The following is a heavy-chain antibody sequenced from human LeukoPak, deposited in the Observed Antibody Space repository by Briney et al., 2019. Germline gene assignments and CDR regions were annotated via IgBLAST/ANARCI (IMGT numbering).Heavy chain of an antibody. Sequence: PGGSLRLSCAASGFVFSSYWMSWVRQAPGEGLEWVANIKQAGSERNHVDSVRGRFTISRDNAKNSLYLQMNSLSAEDTAVYYCATSRSFDYWGQGTLVTVSS. CDR1: GFVFSSYW. J-gene: IGHJ4*02. CDR2: IKQAGSER. CDR3: ATSRSFDY. V-gene: IGHV3-7*01.